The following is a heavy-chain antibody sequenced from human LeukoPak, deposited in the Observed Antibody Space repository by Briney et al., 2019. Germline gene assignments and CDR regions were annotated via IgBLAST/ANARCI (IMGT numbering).Heavy chain of an antibody. Sequence: GESLKISCKGSGYSFTSYWIGWVRQMPGEGLEWMGIIYPGDSDTRYSPSFQGQVTISADKSISTAYLQWSSLKASDAAMYYCARPTTAGTGKTALRHFDYWGQGTLVTVSS. CDR2: IYPGDSDT. CDR3: ARPTTAGTGKTALRHFDY. V-gene: IGHV5-51*01. D-gene: IGHD6-13*01. CDR1: GYSFTSYW. J-gene: IGHJ4*02.